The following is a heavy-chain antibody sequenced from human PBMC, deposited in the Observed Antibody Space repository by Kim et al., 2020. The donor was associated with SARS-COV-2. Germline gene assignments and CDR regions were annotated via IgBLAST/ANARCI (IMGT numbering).Heavy chain of an antibody. CDR2: ISAYNGNT. V-gene: IGHV1-18*01. CDR3: ARSLGGDY. D-gene: IGHD1-26*01. Sequence: ASVKVSCKTSGYTFTSYCITWVRQAPGQGLEWMGWISAYNGNTNYAQKLQGRVTVTTDTSTRTVYMELRSLRSDDTAVYYCARSLGGDYWGQGTLVTVSS. J-gene: IGHJ4*02. CDR1: GYTFTSYC.